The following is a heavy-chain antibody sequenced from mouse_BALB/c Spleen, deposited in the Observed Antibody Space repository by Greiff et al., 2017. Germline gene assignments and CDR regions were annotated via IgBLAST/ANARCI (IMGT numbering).Heavy chain of an antibody. Sequence: QVQLQQSGAELVRPGVSVKISCKGSGYTFTDYAMHWVKQSHAKSLEWIGVISTYYGDASYNQKFKGKATMTVDKSSSTAYMELARLTSEDSAIYYCARSGYYGSSHYFDYWGQGTTLTVSS. J-gene: IGHJ2*01. CDR3: ARSGYYGSSHYFDY. V-gene: IGHV1S137*01. CDR2: ISTYYGDA. CDR1: GYTFTDYA. D-gene: IGHD1-1*01.